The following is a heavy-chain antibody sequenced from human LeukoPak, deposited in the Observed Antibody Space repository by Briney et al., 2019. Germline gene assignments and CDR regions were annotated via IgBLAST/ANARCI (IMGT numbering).Heavy chain of an antibody. J-gene: IGHJ5*02. D-gene: IGHD2-8*02. CDR2: IYHSGST. CDR1: GHSISSGNY. Sequence: SETLSLTCSVSGHSISSGNYWGWIRQPPGKGLEWIGSIYHSGSTYYNPSLKSRVTISVDTSKDQFSLKLSSVTAADTAVYYCARVSTGWFDPWGQGTLVTVSS. V-gene: IGHV4-38-2*02. CDR3: ARVSTGWFDP.